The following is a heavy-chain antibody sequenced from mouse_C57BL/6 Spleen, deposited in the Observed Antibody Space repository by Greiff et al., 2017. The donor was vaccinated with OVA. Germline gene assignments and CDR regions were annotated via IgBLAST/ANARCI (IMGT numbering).Heavy chain of an antibody. Sequence: EVHLVESEGGLVQPGSSMKLSCTASGFTFSDYYMAWVRQVPEKGLEWVANINYDGSSTYYLDSLKSRFIISRDNAKNILYLQMSSLKSEDTATYYCARDGYLGPFAYWGQGTLVTVSA. CDR3: ARDGYLGPFAY. CDR1: GFTFSDYY. V-gene: IGHV5-16*01. CDR2: INYDGSST. D-gene: IGHD2-3*01. J-gene: IGHJ3*01.